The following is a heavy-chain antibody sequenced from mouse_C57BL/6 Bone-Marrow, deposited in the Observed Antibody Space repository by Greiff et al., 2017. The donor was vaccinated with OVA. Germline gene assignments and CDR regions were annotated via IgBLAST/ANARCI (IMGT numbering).Heavy chain of an antibody. CDR1: GYTFTSYG. Sequence: QVQLQQSGAELARPGASVKLSCKASGYTFTSYGISWVKQRTGQGLEWIGEIYPRSGNTYSNEKFKGKATLTADKSSSTAYMELRSLTSEDSAVYFCARVVYYGSSYRYWYFDVWGTGTTVTVSS. J-gene: IGHJ1*03. CDR3: ARVVYYGSSYRYWYFDV. V-gene: IGHV1-81*01. CDR2: IYPRSGNT. D-gene: IGHD1-1*01.